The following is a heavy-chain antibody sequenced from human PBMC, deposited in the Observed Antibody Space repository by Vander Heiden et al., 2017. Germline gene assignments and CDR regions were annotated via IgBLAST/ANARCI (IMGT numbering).Heavy chain of an antibody. CDR2: IWYDGNNK. J-gene: IGHJ4*02. CDR3: AREGCSGGSCYGFDY. CDR1: GFTFRSYG. D-gene: IGHD2-15*01. Sequence: QVQLVESGGGVVQPGRSLRLSCTASGFTFRSYGMHWVRQAPGKGLEWVTFIWYDGNNKYYADSVKGRFTISRDNSKNTLYLQMNSLRAEDTAVYYCAREGCSGGSCYGFDYWGQGTLVTVSS. V-gene: IGHV3-33*01.